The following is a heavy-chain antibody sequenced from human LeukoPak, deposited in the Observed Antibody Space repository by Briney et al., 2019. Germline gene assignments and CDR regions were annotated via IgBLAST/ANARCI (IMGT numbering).Heavy chain of an antibody. Sequence: AASVKVSCKASGYTFTSYGISWVRQAPGQGLEWMGWISAYNGNTNYAQKLQGRVTMTTDTSTSTAYMELRSLRSDDTAVYYCARIVDIGPPSPLSWKYYMDVWSKGTTVTVSS. V-gene: IGHV1-18*01. CDR2: ISAYNGNT. D-gene: IGHD5-12*01. CDR3: ARIVDIGPPSPLSWKYYMDV. J-gene: IGHJ6*03. CDR1: GYTFTSYG.